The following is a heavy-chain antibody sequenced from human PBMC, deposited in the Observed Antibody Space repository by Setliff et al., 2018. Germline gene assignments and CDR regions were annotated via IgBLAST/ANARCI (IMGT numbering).Heavy chain of an antibody. CDR1: GGSISSSSYY. D-gene: IGHD4-17*01. J-gene: IGHJ4*02. V-gene: IGHV4-39*07. CDR3: GRDPHTPTVTTRGDY. CDR2: IYHNGIT. Sequence: SETLSLTCTVSGGSISSSSYYWGWIRQPPGKGLEWIGEIYHNGITNYNPSLKSRVSISVDKSKNQVSLKLNSVTAADTAVYYCGRDPHTPTVTTRGDYWGQGTLVTVSS.